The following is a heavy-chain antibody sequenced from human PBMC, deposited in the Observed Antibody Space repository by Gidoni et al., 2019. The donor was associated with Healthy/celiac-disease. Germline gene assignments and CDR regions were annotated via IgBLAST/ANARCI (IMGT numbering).Heavy chain of an antibody. CDR3: ARHALSPYYYYYMDV. V-gene: IGHV5-51*01. CDR1: GYCFTSYW. Sequence: EVQLLQSGAAVKKPGASLQISWQGSGYCFTSYWSGWVRKMPGKGLAWMGIIYPGDSHTRYSPSFQGQVTISADKSISTAYLQWSSLKASDTAMYYCARHALSPYYYYYMDVWGKGTTVTVSS. J-gene: IGHJ6*03. CDR2: IYPGDSHT.